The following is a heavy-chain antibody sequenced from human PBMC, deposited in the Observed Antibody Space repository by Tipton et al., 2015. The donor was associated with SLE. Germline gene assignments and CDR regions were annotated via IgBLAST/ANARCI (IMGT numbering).Heavy chain of an antibody. Sequence: TLSLTCTVSGGSISSSSYYWGWIRQPPGKGLEWIGSIYYSGSTYYNPSLKSRVTISVDTSKNQFSLKLSSVTAADTAVYYCARDRGTDYYYYYVDVWGKGTTVTVSS. CDR2: IYYSGST. J-gene: IGHJ6*03. V-gene: IGHV4-39*07. D-gene: IGHD2-8*02. CDR1: GGSISSSSYY. CDR3: ARDRGTDYYYYYVDV.